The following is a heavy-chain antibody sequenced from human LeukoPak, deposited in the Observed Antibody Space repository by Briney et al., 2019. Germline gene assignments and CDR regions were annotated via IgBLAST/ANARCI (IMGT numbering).Heavy chain of an antibody. CDR3: ARDMLLEDAFDI. J-gene: IGHJ3*02. CDR2: INWNGGST. CDR1: GFTFDDHA. V-gene: IGHV3-20*04. D-gene: IGHD3-10*02. Sequence: GSLRLSCEVSGFTFDDHAINWVRQAPGKGLEWVANINWNGGSTGYGDSVKGRFTISRDNTKNSVFLQMHSLRGDDTALYYCARDMLLEDAFDIWGQGTMVIVSS.